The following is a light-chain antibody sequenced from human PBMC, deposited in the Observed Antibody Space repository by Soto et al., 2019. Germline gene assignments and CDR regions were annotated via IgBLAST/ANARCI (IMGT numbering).Light chain of an antibody. CDR3: QQFDTYPLT. J-gene: IGKJ5*01. Sequence: AIQLTQSPSSLSASVGDRVTITCRASQGIGGSAFAWYQQKPGKVPKLLIYDVSNLHSGVPSRFSGSGSGTDFTLTISSLQPEDFATYYCQQFDTYPLTFGQGTRLEIK. CDR2: DVS. CDR1: QGIGGSA. V-gene: IGKV1-13*02.